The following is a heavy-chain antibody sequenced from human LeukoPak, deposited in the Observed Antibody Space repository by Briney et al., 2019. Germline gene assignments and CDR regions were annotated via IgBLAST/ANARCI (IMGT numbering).Heavy chain of an antibody. J-gene: IGHJ4*02. CDR1: GFTFSSYG. CDR2: IRYDGSNK. V-gene: IGHV3-30*02. CDR3: AKGPHYYGSGSFVDY. Sequence: GGSLRLSCAASGFTFSSYGMHWVRQAPGKGLEWVAFIRYDGSNKYYADSVKGRFTISRANSKNTLYLQMNSLRAEDTAVYYCAKGPHYYGSGSFVDYWGQGTLVTVSS. D-gene: IGHD3-10*01.